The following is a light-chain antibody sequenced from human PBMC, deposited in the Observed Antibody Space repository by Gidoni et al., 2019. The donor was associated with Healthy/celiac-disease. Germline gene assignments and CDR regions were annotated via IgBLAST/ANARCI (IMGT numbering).Light chain of an antibody. Sequence: DIQMTQSPSSLSASVGDRVTITCQASQDISNSLNWYQQKPGKAPKLLIYDASNLETGVPSRFSGSGAGTDFTFTIRSLQPEDIATYYCQQYDNLPLTFGGGTKVEIK. CDR3: QQYDNLPLT. J-gene: IGKJ4*01. V-gene: IGKV1-33*01. CDR1: QDISNS. CDR2: DAS.